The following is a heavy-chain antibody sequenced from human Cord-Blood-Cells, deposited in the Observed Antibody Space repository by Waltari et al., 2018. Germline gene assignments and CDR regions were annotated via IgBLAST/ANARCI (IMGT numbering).Heavy chain of an antibody. D-gene: IGHD2-21*01. V-gene: IGHV4-34*01. J-gene: IGHJ4*02. CDR2: INHSGRP. CDR1: GGSFSGYY. Sequence: QVQLQQWGAGLLKPSETLSLTCAVYGGSFSGYYWSWIHQPPGKGLEWIGEINHSGRPNYNPALKSRVTISVDTCKTQFSLKRSSGTAADRAGYYCKGLMTCGGDCYFDYWGQGTLVTVSS. CDR3: KGLMTCGGDCYFDY.